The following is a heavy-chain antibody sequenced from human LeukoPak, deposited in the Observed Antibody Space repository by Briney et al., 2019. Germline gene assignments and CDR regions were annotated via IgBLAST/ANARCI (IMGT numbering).Heavy chain of an antibody. Sequence: GGCLRLSWAASGCTFDDYAMHWVRQAPGKGLEWVSGISWNSGSIGYADSVKGRFTISRDNAKNSLYLQMNSLRAEDTALYYCAKDFADYYDSSGYGSWGQGTLVTVSS. CDR3: AKDFADYYDSSGYGS. CDR2: ISWNSGSI. J-gene: IGHJ4*02. D-gene: IGHD3-22*01. V-gene: IGHV3-9*01. CDR1: GCTFDDYA.